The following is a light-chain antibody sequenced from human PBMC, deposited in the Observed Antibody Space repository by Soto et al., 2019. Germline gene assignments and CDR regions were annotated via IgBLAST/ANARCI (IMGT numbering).Light chain of an antibody. CDR2: DAS. CDR3: QQRSNWPPWT. V-gene: IGKV3-11*01. CDR1: QSVSSY. Sequence: EIVLPQSPSVLSLSPGERATLSCSASQSVSSYLAWYQQKPGQAPRLLIYDASTRATGIPARFSGSGSGTDFTLTISSLEPEDFAVYYCQQRSNWPPWTFGQGTKVDIK. J-gene: IGKJ1*01.